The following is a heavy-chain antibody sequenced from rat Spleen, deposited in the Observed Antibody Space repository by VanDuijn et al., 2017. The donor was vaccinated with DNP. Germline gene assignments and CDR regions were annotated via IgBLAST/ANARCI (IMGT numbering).Heavy chain of an antibody. CDR2: VTYDGSRT. D-gene: IGHD4-3*01. J-gene: IGHJ2*01. Sequence: EVQLVESGGGLVQPGRSLKLSCAASGFTFTNFPMAWVRQAPTKGLEWVASVTYDGSRTFYRDSVKGRFTISRDNAKSSLYLQMDSLRSEDTATYYCATNSGYWGQGVTVTVSS. CDR1: GFTFTNFP. V-gene: IGHV5-20*01. CDR3: ATNSGY.